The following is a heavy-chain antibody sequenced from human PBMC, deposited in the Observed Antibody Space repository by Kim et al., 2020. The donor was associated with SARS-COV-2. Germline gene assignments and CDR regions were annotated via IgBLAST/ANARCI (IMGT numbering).Heavy chain of an antibody. J-gene: IGHJ4*02. Sequence: GGSLRLSCAASGFSLINYPIKWVRQAPGKGLECVAFIWSDGSIKYYADSVKGRFTASRDSSKNTVYLQMNSLGVEDTAVYYCARDSSGSLDYWGQGIPVTVSS. D-gene: IGHD1-26*01. CDR1: GFSLINYP. V-gene: IGHV3-33*01. CDR2: IWSDGSIK. CDR3: ARDSSGSLDY.